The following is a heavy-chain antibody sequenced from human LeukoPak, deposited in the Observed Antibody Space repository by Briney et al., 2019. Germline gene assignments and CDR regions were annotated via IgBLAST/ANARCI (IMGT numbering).Heavy chain of an antibody. D-gene: IGHD1-26*01. Sequence: GRSLRLSCAASGFTFSSYGMHWVRQAPGKGLEWVAVIWYDGSNKYYADSVKGRFTISRDNSKNTLYLQMNSLRAEDTAVYYCARNNFIVGASLDYWGQGTLVTVSS. CDR1: GFTFSSYG. CDR3: ARNNFIVGASLDY. J-gene: IGHJ4*02. CDR2: IWYDGSNK. V-gene: IGHV3-33*01.